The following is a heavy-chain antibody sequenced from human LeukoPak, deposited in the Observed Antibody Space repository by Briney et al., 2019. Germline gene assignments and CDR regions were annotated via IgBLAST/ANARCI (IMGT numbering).Heavy chain of an antibody. CDR3: ARVWRRGYSYGEVGQLDY. Sequence: PGGSLRLSCAASGFTFSSYSMNWVRQAPGKGLEWVSSISISSSYIYYADSVKGRFTISRDNAKNSLYLQMNSLRAEDTAVYYCARVWRRGYSYGEVGQLDYWGQGTLVTVSS. CDR2: ISISSSYI. D-gene: IGHD5-18*01. V-gene: IGHV3-21*01. J-gene: IGHJ4*02. CDR1: GFTFSSYS.